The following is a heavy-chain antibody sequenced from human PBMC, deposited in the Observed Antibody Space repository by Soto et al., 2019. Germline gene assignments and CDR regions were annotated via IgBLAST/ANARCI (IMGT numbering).Heavy chain of an antibody. V-gene: IGHV1-8*01. CDR3: ASKNWNDFDY. D-gene: IGHD1-1*01. CDR1: GYTFTSYD. J-gene: IGHJ4*02. Sequence: ASVKVSCKASGYTFTSYDINWVRQATGQGLEWMGWMNPNSGNTGYVQKFQGRVTMTRNTSISTAYMELSSLRSEDTAVYYCASKNWNDFDYWGQGTLVTVS. CDR2: MNPNSGNT.